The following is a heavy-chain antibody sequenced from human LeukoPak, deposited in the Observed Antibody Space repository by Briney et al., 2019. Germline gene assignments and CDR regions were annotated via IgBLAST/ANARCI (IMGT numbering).Heavy chain of an antibody. Sequence: GGSLRLSCAVSGFTVSGNYMSWVRQAPGKGLEWVSVIYSGGNTYYAESVKGRFTISRDNSKNTLYLQMNSLRAEDTAVYYCARRLSSSWGFDYWGQGTLVTVSS. CDR2: IYSGGNT. CDR3: ARRLSSSWGFDY. V-gene: IGHV3-66*04. CDR1: GFTVSGNY. J-gene: IGHJ4*02. D-gene: IGHD6-13*01.